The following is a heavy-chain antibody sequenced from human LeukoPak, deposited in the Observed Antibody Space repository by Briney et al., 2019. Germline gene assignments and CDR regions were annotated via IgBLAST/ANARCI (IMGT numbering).Heavy chain of an antibody. V-gene: IGHV3-23*01. D-gene: IGHD6-13*01. CDR3: GRDEQLAFQD. CDR1: GFSFSSSA. Sequence: GGSLRLSCAASGFSFSSSAVSWVRQDPGKGLEWVSTISGSGGKTYYADSVKGRFTISRDNSKNTLDLQMVSLTAEDTGIYYCGRDEQLAFQDWGQGTLVTVSS. CDR2: ISGSGGKT. J-gene: IGHJ4*02.